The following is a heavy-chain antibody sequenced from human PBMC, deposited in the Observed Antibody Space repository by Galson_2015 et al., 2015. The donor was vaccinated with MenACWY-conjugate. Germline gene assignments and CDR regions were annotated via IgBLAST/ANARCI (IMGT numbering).Heavy chain of an antibody. Sequence: SLRLSCAASGLTVSSNYMSWVRQAPGKGLEWVSIIYSGGSTYYADSVKGRFTIFRDTSRNTLYLQMDSLRAEDTAVYYCARTTVTTNTDALDIWGQGTMVTVSS. CDR1: GLTVSSNY. D-gene: IGHD4-17*01. V-gene: IGHV3-66*02. CDR2: IYSGGST. J-gene: IGHJ3*02. CDR3: ARTTVTTNTDALDI.